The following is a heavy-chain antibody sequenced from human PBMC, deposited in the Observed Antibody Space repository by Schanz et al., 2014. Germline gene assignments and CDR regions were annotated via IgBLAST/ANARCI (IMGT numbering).Heavy chain of an antibody. CDR2: ISWNSVSI. D-gene: IGHD4-17*01. CDR3: AKVRGDQRGGFDP. Sequence: EVYLVESGGDLVQPGKSLRLSCAASGFTFDDFGMHWVRQAPGKALEWVSGISWNSVSICYADSVKGRFTISRDNAKNSLYLQMNSLRVDATTFYFCAKVRGDQRGGFDPWGQGTLVTVSS. V-gene: IGHV3-9*01. J-gene: IGHJ5*02. CDR1: GFTFDDFG.